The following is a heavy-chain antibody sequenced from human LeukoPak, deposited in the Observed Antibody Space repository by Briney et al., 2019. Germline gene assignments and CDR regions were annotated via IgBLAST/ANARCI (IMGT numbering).Heavy chain of an antibody. CDR1: GFTFSSCN. CDR3: AREPTYSSSWYTTCDF. J-gene: IGHJ4*02. D-gene: IGHD6-13*01. CDR2: ISLSTTSI. Sequence: GGSLRLSCAASGFTFSSCNMNWVRQAPGKGLEWISYISLSTTSIYYADSVKGRFTISRDNAKNSLYLQMNSLRAEDTAVYYCAREPTYSSSWYTTCDFWGQGTLVTVSS. V-gene: IGHV3-48*01.